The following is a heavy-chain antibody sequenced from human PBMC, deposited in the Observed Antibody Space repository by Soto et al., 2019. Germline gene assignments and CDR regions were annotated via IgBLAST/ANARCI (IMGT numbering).Heavy chain of an antibody. Sequence: QVQLQESGPGLVKPSQTLSLTCTVSGGSISSGGYYWSWIRQHPGKGLEWIGYIYYSGSTYYNPSLKRRVTISVDTSKNQFSLKLSSVTAADTPGYYCAGIYSGSPGGTLRYWGQGTLVTVPS. CDR3: AGIYSGSPGGTLRY. CDR1: GGSISSGGYY. J-gene: IGHJ1*01. CDR2: IYYSGST. D-gene: IGHD1-26*01. V-gene: IGHV4-31*03.